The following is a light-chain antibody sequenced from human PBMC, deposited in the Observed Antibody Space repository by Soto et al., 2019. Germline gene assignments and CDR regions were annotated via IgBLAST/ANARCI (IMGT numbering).Light chain of an antibody. CDR1: QSVSSSY. J-gene: IGKJ2*01. CDR3: QQYGSSPLYT. CDR2: GAS. Sequence: EIGLTQSPGTLSLSPGERATLSCRASQSVSSSYLAWYQQKPGQAPRLLIYGASSRATGIPDRFSGSGSGTDFTLTISRLEPEDCAVYYCQQYGSSPLYTFGQGTELEIK. V-gene: IGKV3-20*01.